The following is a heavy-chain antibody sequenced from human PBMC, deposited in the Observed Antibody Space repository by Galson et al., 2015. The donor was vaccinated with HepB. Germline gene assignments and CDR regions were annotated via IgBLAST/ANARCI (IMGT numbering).Heavy chain of an antibody. CDR1: GGSISSYY. CDR2: IYYSGNT. D-gene: IGHD6-19*01. CDR3: AREKSSGWCCDS. Sequence: SETLSLTCTVSGGSISSYYWSWIRQPPGKGLEWIGYIYYSGNTNYNPSLKSRVTISVDTSKNQFSLNLSSVTTADTAVYYCAREKSSGWCCDSWGQGTLVTVSS. V-gene: IGHV4-59*01. J-gene: IGHJ5*01.